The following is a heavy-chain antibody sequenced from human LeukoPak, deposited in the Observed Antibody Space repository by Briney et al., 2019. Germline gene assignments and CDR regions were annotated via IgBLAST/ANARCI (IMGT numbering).Heavy chain of an antibody. CDR2: INQDGSEK. Sequence: GGSLRLSCVASGFTYRTYWMDWVRQAPGKGLEWVANINQDGSEKYHVDSVKGRFTISRDNAKNSIYLQMNSLTAEDTAVYYCARAWASGKNAFDYWGQGTLVAVSS. D-gene: IGHD3-10*01. CDR1: GFTYRTYW. V-gene: IGHV3-7*01. J-gene: IGHJ4*02. CDR3: ARAWASGKNAFDY.